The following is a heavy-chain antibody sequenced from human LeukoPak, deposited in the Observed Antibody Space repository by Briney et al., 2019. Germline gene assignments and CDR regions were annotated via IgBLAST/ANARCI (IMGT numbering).Heavy chain of an antibody. CDR1: GFTFRNYA. J-gene: IGHJ4*02. D-gene: IGHD1-14*01. V-gene: IGHV3-7*01. Sequence: GRSLRLSCAASGFTFRNYAVHWVRQAPGKGLEWVANINQGGSDKYYVDSVKGRFTIPRDNANNLLYLQMNSLRGEDTAVYYCTRDRSRAEDDWGQGTLVTVSS. CDR2: INQGGSDK. CDR3: TRDRSRAEDD.